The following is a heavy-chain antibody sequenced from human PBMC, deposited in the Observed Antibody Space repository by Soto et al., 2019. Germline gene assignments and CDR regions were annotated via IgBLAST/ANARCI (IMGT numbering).Heavy chain of an antibody. J-gene: IGHJ4*02. D-gene: IGHD6-19*01. CDR2: ISGSSSYI. CDR1: GFTFSSYS. CDR3: ARDGVDSGGWYRQLDY. Sequence: EVQLVESGGGLVKPGGSLRLSCAASGFTFSSYSMNWVRQAPGKGLEWVSSISGSSSYIYYADSVKGRFTISRDNAKNSPYLQTNSLSAEDTAVYYCARDGVDSGGWYRQLDYWGQGTLVTVSS. V-gene: IGHV3-21*01.